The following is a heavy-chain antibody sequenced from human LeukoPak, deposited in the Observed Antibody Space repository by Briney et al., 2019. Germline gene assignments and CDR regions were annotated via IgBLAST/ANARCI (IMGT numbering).Heavy chain of an antibody. V-gene: IGHV3-74*01. D-gene: IGHD3-10*01. J-gene: IGHJ4*02. CDR3: TRLMVVRGVIIDY. Sequence: GGSLRLSCRASGFTFNSYWMDWVRQVPGKGLVWVSRINSDGSSTSYAESVKGRFTISRDNAKNTLFLQMSSLRSEDTALYYCTRLMVVRGVIIDYWGQGTLVAVSS. CDR1: GFTFNSYW. CDR2: INSDGSST.